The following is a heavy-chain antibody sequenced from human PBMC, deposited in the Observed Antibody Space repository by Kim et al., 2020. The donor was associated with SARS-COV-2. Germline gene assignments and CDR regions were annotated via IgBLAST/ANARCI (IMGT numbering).Heavy chain of an antibody. Sequence: ASVKVSCKASGYTFTSYGISWVRQAPGQGLEWMGWISAYNGNTNYAQKLQGRVTMTTDTSTSTAYMELRSLRSDDTAVYYCAREGVVVPPSYYYYYGMDVWGQGTTVTVSS. CDR3: AREGVVVPPSYYYYYGMDV. D-gene: IGHD2-15*01. V-gene: IGHV1-18*01. J-gene: IGHJ6*02. CDR1: GYTFTSYG. CDR2: ISAYNGNT.